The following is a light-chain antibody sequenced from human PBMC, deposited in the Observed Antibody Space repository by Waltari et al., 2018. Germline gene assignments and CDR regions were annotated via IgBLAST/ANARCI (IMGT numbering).Light chain of an antibody. J-gene: IGKJ1*01. CDR2: HAS. CDR1: QRIGVN. CDR3: QQYNNWPPGT. Sequence: ETVVTQSPATLSVSPGERATLSCRTSQRIGVNFAWYEQKPGQAPSPLNYHASPRATGIPGRFSGSGSETKVTLTIRSLQSEDFAVYYCQQYNNWPPGTFGQGTKVEI. V-gene: IGKV3-15*01.